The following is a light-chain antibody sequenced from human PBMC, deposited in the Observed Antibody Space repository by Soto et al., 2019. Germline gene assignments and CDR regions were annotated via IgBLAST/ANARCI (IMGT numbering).Light chain of an antibody. Sequence: QSVLTQPASVSGSRGQSITISCVGRNTDVGQDKSVSWYQQGPGKAPKLMIYDVSNWPSGVSNRFSGSKSGNTASLTISGLRAEDEADYYCNSYTSNNTYVFGTGTKLTVL. CDR3: NSYTSNNTYV. CDR2: DVS. J-gene: IGLJ1*01. CDR1: NTDVGQDKS. V-gene: IGLV2-14*01.